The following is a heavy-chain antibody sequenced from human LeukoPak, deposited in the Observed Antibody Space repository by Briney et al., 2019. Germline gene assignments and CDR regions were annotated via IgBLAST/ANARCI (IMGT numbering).Heavy chain of an antibody. CDR3: AKGMEYGSGSNNY. D-gene: IGHD3-10*01. CDR1: GFTFSSYG. V-gene: IGHV3-30*02. Sequence: PGGTLRLSCAASGFTFSSYGMSWVRQAPGKGLEWVAFIRYDGSNKYYADSVKGRFTISRDNSKNTLYLQMNSLRAEDTAVYYCAKGMEYGSGSNNYWGQGTLVTVSS. J-gene: IGHJ4*02. CDR2: IRYDGSNK.